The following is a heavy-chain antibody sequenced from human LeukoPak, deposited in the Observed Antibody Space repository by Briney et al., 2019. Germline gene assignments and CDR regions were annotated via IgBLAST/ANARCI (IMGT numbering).Heavy chain of an antibody. CDR3: AKDRYSYAFEYSDS. Sequence: GGSLRLSCAASGFTFSSYGMHWVRQAPGKGLDWVAVISNDGSKKYYADSVKGRFTISRDNSKDTLSLQVSSLRTEDTAVYYCAKDRYSYAFEYSDSWGQGTLVTVSS. D-gene: IGHD5-18*01. CDR1: GFTFSSYG. V-gene: IGHV3-30*18. CDR2: ISNDGSKK. J-gene: IGHJ4*02.